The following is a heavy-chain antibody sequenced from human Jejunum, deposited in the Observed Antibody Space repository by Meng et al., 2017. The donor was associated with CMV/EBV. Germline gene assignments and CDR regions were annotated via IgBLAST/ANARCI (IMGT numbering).Heavy chain of an antibody. CDR2: ISAANGNT. CDR3: ARTGIGARQFDY. V-gene: IGHV1-18*01. Sequence: ATGYILTNFGTSWLRQAPGQGLEWMGWISAANGNTDYAQNLQGRVTMTTDTSTSTAYMELGSLRSDDTAVYYCARTGIGARQFDYWGQGILVTVSS. CDR1: GYILTNFG. J-gene: IGHJ4*02. D-gene: IGHD6-6*01.